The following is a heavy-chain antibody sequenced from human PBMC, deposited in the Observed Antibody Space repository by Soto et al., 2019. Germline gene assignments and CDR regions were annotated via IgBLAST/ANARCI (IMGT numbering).Heavy chain of an antibody. J-gene: IGHJ6*02. D-gene: IGHD5-18*01. CDR2: IIPIFGTA. Sequence: QVQLVQSGAEVKKPGSSVKVSCKASGGTFSSYAISWVRQAPGQGREWMGGIIPIFGTANYAQKLQGRVTITADKSTSTAYMELSSLRSEDTAVYYCAREPSGSGTAMVTFHYYGMDVWGQGTTVTVSS. CDR1: GGTFSSYA. CDR3: AREPSGSGTAMVTFHYYGMDV. V-gene: IGHV1-69*06.